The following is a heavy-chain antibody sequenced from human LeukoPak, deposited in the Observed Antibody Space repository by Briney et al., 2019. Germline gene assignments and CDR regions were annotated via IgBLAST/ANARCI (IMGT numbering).Heavy chain of an antibody. D-gene: IGHD1-26*01. J-gene: IGHJ6*03. CDR2: ITRGSIYT. V-gene: IGHV3-21*01. Sequence: GGSLRLSCAASGFTFSNYNMNWVRQTPGKGLEWVSSITRGSIYTFYADSVKGRFTISRDNAKNSLSLQMSSLRAEDTAVYYCARDPYNGSYGDDYYYYMDVWGKGTTVTISS. CDR3: ARDPYNGSYGDDYYYYMDV. CDR1: GFTFSNYN.